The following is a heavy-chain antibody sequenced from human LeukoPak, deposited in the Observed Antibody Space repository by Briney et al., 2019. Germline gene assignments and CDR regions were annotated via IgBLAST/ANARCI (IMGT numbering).Heavy chain of an antibody. J-gene: IGHJ3*02. D-gene: IGHD5-18*01. V-gene: IGHV3-11*06. CDR2: ITGSSRSI. CDR1: GFTFSDYY. Sequence: GGSLRLSCAASGFTFSDYYMSWIRQAPGKGLEWVSFITGSSRSINHADSVKSRFTISRDNAKSSMYLQMNSLRAEDTAVYFCARVVYRYGYAFDIWGQGTEVTVSS. CDR3: ARVVYRYGYAFDI.